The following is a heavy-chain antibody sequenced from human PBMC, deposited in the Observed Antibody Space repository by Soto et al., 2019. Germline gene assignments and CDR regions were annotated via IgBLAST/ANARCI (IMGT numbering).Heavy chain of an antibody. J-gene: IGHJ4*02. CDR3: ARVSYYDPSDYTLIGYFDS. D-gene: IGHD3-22*01. CDR2: FDPEDGET. Sequence: ASVKVSCKVSGYTLTELSMHWVRQAPGKGLEWMGGFDPEDGETIYAQKFQGRVTMTEDTSTDTAYMELSSLRSEDTAVYYCARVSYYDPSDYTLIGYFDSWGQGTLVTVSS. CDR1: GYTLTELS. V-gene: IGHV1-24*01.